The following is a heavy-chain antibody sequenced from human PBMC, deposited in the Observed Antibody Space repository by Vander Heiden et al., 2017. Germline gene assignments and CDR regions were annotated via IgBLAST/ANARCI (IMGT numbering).Heavy chain of an antibody. J-gene: IGHJ6*02. CDR3: AREKPRVRYEMDV. V-gene: IGHV3-30*04. D-gene: IGHD3-10*01. CDR1: GFTFSRYA. CDR2: ISYDENNK. Sequence: QVQLVESGGGVVQPGRYLRLSCVASGFTFSRYAMHWVRQAPGKGLEWVAVISYDENNKYYPDSVKGRFNISRDNSENTLYLQLNSLRPEDTAMYFCAREKPRVRYEMDVWGQGTTVTVSS.